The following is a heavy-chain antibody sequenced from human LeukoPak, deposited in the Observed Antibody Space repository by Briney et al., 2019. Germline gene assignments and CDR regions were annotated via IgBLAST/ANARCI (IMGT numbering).Heavy chain of an antibody. Sequence: GGSLRLSCAASGFTFSRFWMSWVRQAPGKGLEWVANINPDGSQKYSVDSLKGRLTISRDNAKNSLFLQMNRLRAEDTAVYYCVRQMIRFWFDPWGQGTLVTVSS. CDR1: GFTFSRFW. V-gene: IGHV3-7*01. J-gene: IGHJ5*02. CDR3: VRQMIRFWFDP. D-gene: IGHD3-16*01. CDR2: INPDGSQK.